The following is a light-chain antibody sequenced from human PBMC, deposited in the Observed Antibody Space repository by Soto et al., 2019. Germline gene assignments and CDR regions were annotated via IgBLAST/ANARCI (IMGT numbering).Light chain of an antibody. CDR1: QSFSSW. CDR3: QQYNDYPWT. Sequence: DIQMTQSPSTLSASVRDRVTITCRASQSFSSWLAWYQQKPGKAPKLLIHKASSLESGVPSRFSGIGSGTEFTLTISSLQPDDFATYYCQQYNDYPWTFGQGTKVEIK. CDR2: KAS. V-gene: IGKV1-5*03. J-gene: IGKJ1*01.